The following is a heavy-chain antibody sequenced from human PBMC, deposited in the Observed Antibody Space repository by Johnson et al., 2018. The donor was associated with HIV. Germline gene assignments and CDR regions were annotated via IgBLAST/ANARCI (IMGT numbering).Heavy chain of an antibody. Sequence: VQLVESGGGVVQPGRSLRLSCAASGFTFSSYAMHWVRQAPGKGLEWVAVISYDGSNKYYADSVKGRFTISRDNSKNTLYLQMNSLRAEDTAVYYCARECSSTRWTYGFDIWGQGTMVTVSS. CDR1: GFTFSSYA. V-gene: IGHV3-30*04. D-gene: IGHD6-13*01. CDR3: ARECSSTRWTYGFDI. J-gene: IGHJ3*02. CDR2: ISYDGSNK.